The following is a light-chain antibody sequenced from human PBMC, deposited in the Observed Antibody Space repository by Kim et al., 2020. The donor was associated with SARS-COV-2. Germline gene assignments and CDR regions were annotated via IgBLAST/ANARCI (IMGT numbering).Light chain of an antibody. J-gene: IGLJ3*02. Sequence: PGKTARITCGGNNMETKSVHWNQQKPGQAPVLVIYYDSDRPSGIPERFSGSNSGNTATLTISRVEAGDEADYYCQVWDSSSDHRVFGGGTQLTVL. V-gene: IGLV3-21*04. CDR3: QVWDSSSDHRV. CDR2: YDS. CDR1: NMETKS.